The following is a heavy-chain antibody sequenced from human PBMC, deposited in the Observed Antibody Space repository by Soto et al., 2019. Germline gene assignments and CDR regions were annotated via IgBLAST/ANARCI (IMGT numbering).Heavy chain of an antibody. CDR1: GFIFRSYG. J-gene: IGHJ4*02. CDR3: AKQGIEVAGTDYFDY. CDR2: ISHDGSNA. Sequence: QVQLVESGGGVVQSGKSLRLSCAAAGFIFRSYGVHWVRQAPGKGLEWVAVISHDGSNAYYADAVNGRFTISRDNAKNTVYLQMNSVRAEDTAVYYCAKQGIEVAGTDYFDYWGQGALVTVAS. V-gene: IGHV3-30*18. D-gene: IGHD6-19*01.